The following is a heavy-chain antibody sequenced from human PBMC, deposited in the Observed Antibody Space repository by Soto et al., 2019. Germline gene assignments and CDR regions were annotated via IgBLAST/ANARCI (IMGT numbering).Heavy chain of an antibody. CDR1: GYTFTSYA. V-gene: IGHV1-3*01. CDR3: ARVSEGNWFDP. Sequence: ASVKVSCKASGYTFTSYAMHWVRQAPGQRREWMGWINAGNGNTKYSQKFQGRVTITRDTSASTAYMELSSLRSEDTAVYYCARVSEGNWFDPWGQGXLVTVSS. J-gene: IGHJ5*02. CDR2: INAGNGNT.